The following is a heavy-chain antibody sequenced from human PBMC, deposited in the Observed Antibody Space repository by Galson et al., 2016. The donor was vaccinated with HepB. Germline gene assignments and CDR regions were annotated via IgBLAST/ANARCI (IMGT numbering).Heavy chain of an antibody. J-gene: IGHJ5*02. CDR1: GGSVSSSTYY. CDR3: AIFFGSGTYEALDP. V-gene: IGHV4-61*01. CDR2: SSYRGGT. Sequence: SETLSLTCTVSGGSVSSSTYYWTWIRQPPGRGLEWIGLSSYRGGTNYNPSPQSRVTISVDTSNNQFSLKLNSWTAADTAVYFCAIFFGSGTYEALDPWGQGTLVTVSS. D-gene: IGHD3-10*01.